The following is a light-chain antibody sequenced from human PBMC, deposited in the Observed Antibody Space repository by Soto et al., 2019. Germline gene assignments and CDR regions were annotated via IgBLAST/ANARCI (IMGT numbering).Light chain of an antibody. V-gene: IGLV1-44*01. CDR1: ISNIGKDT. CDR3: STWDDSLNGWV. Sequence: QAVLTLPPSVSGTPGLRVNISCSGGISNIGKDTVNWYQQLPGTAPKLLMFNDDKRPSGVPDRFSGSRSGTSASLAISGLQSDDEAVYFCSTWDDSLNGWVFGGGTKVTVL. J-gene: IGLJ3*02. CDR2: NDD.